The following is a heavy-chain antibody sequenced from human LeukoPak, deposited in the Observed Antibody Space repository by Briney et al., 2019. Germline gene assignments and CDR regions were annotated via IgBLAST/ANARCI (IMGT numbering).Heavy chain of an antibody. CDR3: AREAPSSAGLIDP. Sequence: SETLSLTCTVSGXSISRGAYYWSWIRQHPGKGLEWIGYTYHGGKTYYIPSLRSRVTLSVDTYNNQFSLKLLSVTATDTAVYYCAREAPSSAGLIDPWGQGTLVTVSS. CDR2: TYHGGKT. J-gene: IGHJ5*02. CDR1: GXSISRGAYY. D-gene: IGHD2-15*01. V-gene: IGHV4-31*03.